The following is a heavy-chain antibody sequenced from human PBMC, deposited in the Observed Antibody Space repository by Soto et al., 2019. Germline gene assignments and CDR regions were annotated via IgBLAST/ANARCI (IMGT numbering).Heavy chain of an antibody. J-gene: IGHJ3*02. Sequence: ASVKVSCKASGYTFTTSGITWVRQAPGQGPEYMGWISTARGDTNCAREFQDRITMTTDTSTSTVYMELRTLTSDDTAVYYCATHRPLDYGYSHGFGGSDAFDIWGQGTMVPVSS. V-gene: IGHV1-18*01. CDR3: ATHRPLDYGYSHGFGGSDAFDI. CDR2: ISTARGDT. D-gene: IGHD4-17*01. CDR1: GYTFTTSG.